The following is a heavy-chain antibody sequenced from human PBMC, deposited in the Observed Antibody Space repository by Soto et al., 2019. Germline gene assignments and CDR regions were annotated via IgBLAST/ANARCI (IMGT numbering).Heavy chain of an antibody. CDR2: IWYDGSNK. D-gene: IGHD3-3*01. V-gene: IGHV3-33*08. Sequence: PGWSVRHTFSDAGFVVRSDGRNCVNQAPGKGLEWVAVIWYDGSNKYYADSVKGRFTISRDNSKNTLYLQMNSLRAEDTAVYYCARDRYDFWSGYQKRPPYYYGMDVWGQGTTVTVSS. CDR1: GFVVRSDG. CDR3: ARDRYDFWSGYQKRPPYYYGMDV. J-gene: IGHJ6*02.